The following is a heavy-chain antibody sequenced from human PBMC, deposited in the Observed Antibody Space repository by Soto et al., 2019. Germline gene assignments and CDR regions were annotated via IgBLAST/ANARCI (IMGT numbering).Heavy chain of an antibody. CDR3: AKDVGQQLVLNYGMDV. J-gene: IGHJ6*02. Sequence: QVQLVESGGGVIQPGTSLSLSCGSSGFTFRSFGMYWVRQAPGKGLEWVAVVSYDGNHKYYADSVKGRFTISRDNAKNMLYLQMHSLGGEDSAVYYCAKDVGQQLVLNYGMDVWGQGNTVTVSS. V-gene: IGHV3-30*18. CDR1: GFTFRSFG. CDR2: VSYDGNHK. D-gene: IGHD6-13*01.